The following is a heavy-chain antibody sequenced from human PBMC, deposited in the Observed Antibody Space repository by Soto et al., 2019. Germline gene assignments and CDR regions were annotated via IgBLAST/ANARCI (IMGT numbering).Heavy chain of an antibody. CDR3: ARILGYCRNNDCAWTFDI. J-gene: IGHJ3*02. CDR1: GSTFISYW. Sequence: PGESLKISCKTSGSTFISYWVAWVRQNPGKGLEWMGTFYPRDSTSTYSSPFQGQVTISVDKSISTAYLHLSSLKASDTAMYSCARILGYCRNNDCAWTFDIWGQGTTVTVSS. V-gene: IGHV5-51*01. CDR2: FYPRDSTS. D-gene: IGHD2-2*03.